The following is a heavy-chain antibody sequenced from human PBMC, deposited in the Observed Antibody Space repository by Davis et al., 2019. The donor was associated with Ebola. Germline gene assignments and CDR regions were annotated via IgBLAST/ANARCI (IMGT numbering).Heavy chain of an antibody. V-gene: IGHV4-39*01. CDR3: ASQTTVVAGVDY. J-gene: IGHJ4*02. CDR2: IYYSGST. D-gene: IGHD4-23*01. CDR1: GGSISSSSYY. Sequence: MPSETLSLTCTVSGGSISSSSYYRGWIRQPPGKGLEWIGSIYYSGSTYYNPSLKSRGTISVDTSKNQFSLKLSSVTAADTAVYYCASQTTVVAGVDYWGQGTLVTVSS.